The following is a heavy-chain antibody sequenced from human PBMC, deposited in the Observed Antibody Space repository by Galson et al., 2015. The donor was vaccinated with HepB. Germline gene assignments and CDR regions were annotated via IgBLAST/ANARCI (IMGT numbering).Heavy chain of an antibody. CDR3: ARTYYSYGMDV. Sequence: PALVKPTQTLTLTCTFSGFSLTTSGMCVSWIRQPPGKALEWLGRIDWDDDEYYSTSLKTRLTISKDTSKNQVGLTVTNMDPVDTATYYCARTYYSYGMDVWGQGTTVTVSS. CDR2: IDWDDDE. J-gene: IGHJ6*02. CDR1: GFSLTTSGMC. V-gene: IGHV2-70*11.